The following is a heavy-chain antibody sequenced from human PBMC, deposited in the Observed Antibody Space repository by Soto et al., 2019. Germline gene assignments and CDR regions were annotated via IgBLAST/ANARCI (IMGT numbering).Heavy chain of an antibody. D-gene: IGHD1-26*01. CDR2: IMPIFPTP. Sequence: QVQPEQSGAEVKKPGSSVTVSCKASGGTVGNSAISWVRQAPGQGLEWMGGIMPIFPTPDYAQKFQGRVTITADESTRTAYMELTSLRSEDTAVYYCARDKDRQQIGGIYYYGMDVWGQGTTVTV. V-gene: IGHV1-69*12. CDR1: GGTVGNSA. CDR3: ARDKDRQQIGGIYYYGMDV. J-gene: IGHJ6*02.